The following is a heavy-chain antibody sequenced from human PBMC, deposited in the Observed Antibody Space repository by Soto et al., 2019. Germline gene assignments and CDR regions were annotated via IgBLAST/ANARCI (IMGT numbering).Heavy chain of an antibody. CDR1: GFTFSSYA. D-gene: IGHD1-26*01. CDR2: ISYDGSNK. J-gene: IGHJ4*02. CDR3: VFGELL. V-gene: IGHV3-30-3*01. Sequence: QVQLVESGGGVVQPGRSLRLSCAASGFTFSSYAMHWVRQAPGKGLEWVAVISYDGSNKYYADSVKGRFTISRDNSKNTLYLQMNSLRAEDTAVYYCVFGELLWGQGTLVTVSS.